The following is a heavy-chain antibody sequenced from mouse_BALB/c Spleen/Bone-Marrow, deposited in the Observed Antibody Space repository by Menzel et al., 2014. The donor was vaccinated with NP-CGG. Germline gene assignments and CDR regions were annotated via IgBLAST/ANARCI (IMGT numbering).Heavy chain of an antibody. V-gene: IGHV10-1*01. Sequence: EVMLVESGGGLVQPKGSLKLSCAASGFTFNIYAMNWVRQAPRTGLEWVARISSKSTNYTTCYADSVKDRFTISSDDSQSMLYLQMNSLKTEDTAIYYCVRQDYDYPMDYWGQGTSVTVSS. CDR3: VRQDYDYPMDY. J-gene: IGHJ4*01. D-gene: IGHD2-4*01. CDR2: ISSKSTNYTT. CDR1: GFTFNIYA.